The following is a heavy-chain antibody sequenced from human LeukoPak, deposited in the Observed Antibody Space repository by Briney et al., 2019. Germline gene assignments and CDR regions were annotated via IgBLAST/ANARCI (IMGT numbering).Heavy chain of an antibody. Sequence: SETLSLTCTVSGGSISSYYWSWIRQPPGKGLEWIGYIYYSGSTNYNPSLKSRVTISVDTSKNQFSLKLSSVTAADTAVYYCARESGWCNAFDIWGQGTMVTVSS. V-gene: IGHV4-59*01. D-gene: IGHD6-19*01. CDR3: ARESGWCNAFDI. CDR1: GGSISSYY. CDR2: IYYSGST. J-gene: IGHJ3*02.